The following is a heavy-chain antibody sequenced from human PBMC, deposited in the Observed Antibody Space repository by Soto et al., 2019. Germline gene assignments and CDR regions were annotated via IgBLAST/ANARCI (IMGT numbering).Heavy chain of an antibody. D-gene: IGHD4-17*01. Sequence: GESLKISCAASGFTFSSYGMHWVRQAPGKGLEWVAVISYDGSNKYYADSVKGRFTISRDNSKNTLYLQMNSLRAEDTAVYYCAKDLRDGDYVGYFDYWGQGTLVTVSS. CDR1: GFTFSSYG. CDR3: AKDLRDGDYVGYFDY. V-gene: IGHV3-30*18. J-gene: IGHJ4*02. CDR2: ISYDGSNK.